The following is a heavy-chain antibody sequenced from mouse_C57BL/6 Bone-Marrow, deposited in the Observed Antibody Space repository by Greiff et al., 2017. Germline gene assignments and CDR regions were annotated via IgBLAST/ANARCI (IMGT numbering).Heavy chain of an antibody. CDR3: ARRYYYGSGRYFDV. V-gene: IGHV5-6*01. CDR2: LSSGGSYT. CDR1: GFTFSSYG. J-gene: IGHJ1*03. D-gene: IGHD1-1*01. Sequence: DVQLQESGGDLVKPGGSLKLSCAASGFTFSSYGMSWVRQTPDKRLAWVATLSSGGSYTYYPVSVQGRFTISRDNAKNTLYMKMSSRKSEDTAMYYCARRYYYGSGRYFDVWGTGTTVTVAA.